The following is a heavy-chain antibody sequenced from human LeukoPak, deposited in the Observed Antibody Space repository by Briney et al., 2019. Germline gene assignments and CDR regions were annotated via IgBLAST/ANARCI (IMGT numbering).Heavy chain of an antibody. CDR2: IIPIFGTA. J-gene: IGHJ4*02. V-gene: IGHV1-69*13. D-gene: IGHD3-3*01. CDR1: GGTFSSYA. CDR3: ARGSHVVLRFLEWLY. Sequence: SVKVSCKASGGTFSSYAISWVRQAPGHGLEWMGGIIPIFGTANYAQKFQGRVTITADESTSTAYMELSSLRSEDTAVYYCARGSHVVLRFLEWLYWGQGTLVTVSS.